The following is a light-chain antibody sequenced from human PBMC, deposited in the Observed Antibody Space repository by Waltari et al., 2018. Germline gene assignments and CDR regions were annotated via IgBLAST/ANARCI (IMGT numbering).Light chain of an antibody. Sequence: QSALTQPASVSGSPGQSITISCTGTSSHVGNDNLVSWYQQHPGKAPKLMIYEVSQRPSGVSNRFSGSKSGNTASLTISGLQPEDETDYYCCSYAGHSTYVFGTGTKVTVL. CDR2: EVS. CDR3: CSYAGHSTYV. CDR1: SSHVGNDNL. J-gene: IGLJ1*01. V-gene: IGLV2-23*02.